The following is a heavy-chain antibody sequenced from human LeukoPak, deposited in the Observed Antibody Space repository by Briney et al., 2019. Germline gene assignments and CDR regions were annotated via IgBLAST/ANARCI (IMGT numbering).Heavy chain of an antibody. D-gene: IGHD3-10*01. CDR3: ARRGTASFGPPGMVRGVIRRAFDI. CDR1: GGSFSGYY. J-gene: IGHJ3*02. CDR2: INHSGST. Sequence: SETLSLTCAVYGGSFSGYYWSWIRQPPGKGLEWIGEINHSGSTNYNPSLKSRVTISVDTSKNQFSLKLSSVTAADTAVYYCARRGTASFGPPGMVRGVIRRAFDIWGQGTMVTVSS. V-gene: IGHV4-34*01.